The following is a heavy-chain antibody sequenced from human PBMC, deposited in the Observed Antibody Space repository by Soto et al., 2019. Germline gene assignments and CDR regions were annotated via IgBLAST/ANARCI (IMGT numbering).Heavy chain of an antibody. V-gene: IGHV3-30*18. D-gene: IGHD3-3*01. CDR3: AKPLGSGYADAFNM. Sequence: GGSLRLSCAASGFTFSTYVMHWVRQAPGKGLEWVALISEDGGKKYYADSVKGRFTISRDNSKDLLYLQMNSLRAEDTAVYYCAKPLGSGYADAFNMWGRGTRVTVS. J-gene: IGHJ3*02. CDR2: ISEDGGKK. CDR1: GFTFSTYV.